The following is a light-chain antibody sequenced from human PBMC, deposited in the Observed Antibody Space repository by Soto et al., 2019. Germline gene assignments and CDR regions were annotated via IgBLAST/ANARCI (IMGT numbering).Light chain of an antibody. CDR3: XQXXXXXXT. J-gene: IGKJ4*01. CDR2: SAS. CDR1: QRISSW. Sequence: IQRPYCPSTMSESAADIVAILCRASQRISSWLAWYQEKPGKAPKLLIRSASTLESGVPSRFSGSGSGTEFTLTISCLQSEDFATXXXXQXXXXXXTXXXXTKVDIK. V-gene: IGKV1-5*02.